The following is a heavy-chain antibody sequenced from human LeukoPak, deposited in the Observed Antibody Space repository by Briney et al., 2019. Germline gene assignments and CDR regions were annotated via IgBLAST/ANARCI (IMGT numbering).Heavy chain of an antibody. CDR3: AKEIAALGSPLLDY. Sequence: GGSLRLSCAASGFTFSTYAMSWVRQARGKGLEWVSGIKNTGDGTYYTQSVKGRFTISRDNSKNMLHLQMNSLRADDTAVYYCAKEIAALGSPLLDYWGQGTQVTVSS. D-gene: IGHD6-13*01. V-gene: IGHV3-23*01. CDR1: GFTFSTYA. J-gene: IGHJ4*02. CDR2: IKNTGDGT.